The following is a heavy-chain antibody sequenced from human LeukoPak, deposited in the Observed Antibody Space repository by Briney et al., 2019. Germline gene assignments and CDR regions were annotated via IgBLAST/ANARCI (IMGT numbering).Heavy chain of an antibody. J-gene: IGHJ4*02. CDR2: IWYDGSNK. CDR1: GFTFSSYG. CDR3: ARDSPPPNPAYYYDSSGPLDY. Sequence: GRSLRPSCAASGFTFSSYGMHWVRQAPGKGLEWVAVIWYDGSNKYYADSVKGRFTISRDNSKNTLYLQMNSLRAEDTAVYYCARDSPPPNPAYYYDSSGPLDYWGQGTLVTVSS. V-gene: IGHV3-33*08. D-gene: IGHD3-22*01.